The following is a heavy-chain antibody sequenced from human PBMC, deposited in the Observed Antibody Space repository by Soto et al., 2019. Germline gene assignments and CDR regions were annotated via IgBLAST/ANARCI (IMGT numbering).Heavy chain of an antibody. D-gene: IGHD6-19*01. CDR2: IYYSGST. Sequence: PSETLSLTCTVSGGSVSSGSYYWSWIRQPPGKGLEWIGYIYYSGSTNYNPSLKSRVTISVDTSKNQFSLKLSSVTAADTAVYYCARDIAVAGTDGMDVWGQGTTVTVSS. V-gene: IGHV4-61*01. CDR3: ARDIAVAGTDGMDV. J-gene: IGHJ6*02. CDR1: GGSVSSGSYY.